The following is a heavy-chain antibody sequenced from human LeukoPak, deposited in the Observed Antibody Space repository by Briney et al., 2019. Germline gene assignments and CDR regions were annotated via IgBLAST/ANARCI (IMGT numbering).Heavy chain of an antibody. CDR3: TRRFSEYNDIPTAYLYAFDI. J-gene: IGHJ3*02. Sequence: GESLMISNKRSGYSYTSYWISRVRHMPWKGPERMGRIEPSDSYTNYTLSFQGHVTISADKSISTAYLQWSRLNSSDTAMYSCTRRFSEYNDIPTAYLYAFDIWGQGTMVTVSS. D-gene: IGHD3-9*01. V-gene: IGHV5-10-1*01. CDR2: IEPSDSYT. CDR1: GYSYTSYW.